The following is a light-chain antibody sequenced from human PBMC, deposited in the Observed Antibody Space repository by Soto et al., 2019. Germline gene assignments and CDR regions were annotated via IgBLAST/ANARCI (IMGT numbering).Light chain of an antibody. CDR2: GNI. CDR1: GSNIGAGYD. J-gene: IGLJ2*01. CDR3: QSYDSSLSGVV. V-gene: IGLV1-40*01. Sequence: QSVLAQPPSVSGAPGQRVTISCTGSGSNIGAGYDVHWFQQLPGTAPKPLIYGNINRPSGVPDRFSGSKSGTSASLAITGLQAEDEADYYCQSYDSSLSGVVFGGGTRSPS.